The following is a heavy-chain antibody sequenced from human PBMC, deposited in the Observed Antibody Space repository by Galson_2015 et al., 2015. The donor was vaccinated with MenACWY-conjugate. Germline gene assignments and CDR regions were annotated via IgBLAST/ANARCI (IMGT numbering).Heavy chain of an antibody. CDR3: FALNSVIDY. V-gene: IGHV3-33*01. Sequence: SLRLSCAASGFTFSRYAMHWVRQAPGKGLEWVAVIWYDGSQRYYADSVKGRFTISRDNSKNAAYLQMNSLRVEDTAMYYCFALNSVIDYWGQGTLVTVSS. CDR2: IWYDGSQR. J-gene: IGHJ4*02. CDR1: GFTFSRYA. D-gene: IGHD5/OR15-5a*01.